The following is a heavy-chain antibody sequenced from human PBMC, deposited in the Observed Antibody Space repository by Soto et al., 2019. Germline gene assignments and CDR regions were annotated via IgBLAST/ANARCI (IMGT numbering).Heavy chain of an antibody. V-gene: IGHV3-23*01. CDR1: GFTFSSYA. J-gene: IGHJ4*02. Sequence: GGSLRLSCAASGFTFSSYAMSWVRQAPGKGLEWVSTINTSGGGTYYADSVKGRLTISRDNSKSTLYLQMNSLRAEDTAVYYCVKGSSGYYYEYWGQGIPVTVSS. CDR2: INTSGGGT. D-gene: IGHD3-22*01. CDR3: VKGSSGYYYEY.